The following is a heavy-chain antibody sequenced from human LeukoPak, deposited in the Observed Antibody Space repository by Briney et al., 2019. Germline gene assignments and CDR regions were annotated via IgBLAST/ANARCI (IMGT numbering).Heavy chain of an antibody. CDR1: GGTFSSYA. CDR3: ARENTYYYDSSGYEY. Sequence: PVKVSCKASGGTFSSYAISWVRQAPGQGLEWMGGIIPIFGTANYAQKFQGRVTITADKSTSTAYMELSSLRSEDTAVYYCARENTYYYDSSGYEYWGQGTLVTVSS. V-gene: IGHV1-69*06. D-gene: IGHD3-22*01. CDR2: IIPIFGTA. J-gene: IGHJ4*02.